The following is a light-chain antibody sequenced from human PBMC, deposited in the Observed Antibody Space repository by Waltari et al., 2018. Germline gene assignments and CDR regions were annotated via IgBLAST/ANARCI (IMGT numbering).Light chain of an antibody. J-gene: IGLJ2*01. CDR1: SSNIGSNY. V-gene: IGLV1-47*01. CDR3: AAWDDSLRGPV. Sequence: QSVLTQPPSASGTPGQRVTISCSGSSSNIGSNYVYWYQQLPGTAPKLLIYRNNQRPSGVPDRVSGSKSGTSASLAISGLRSEDEADYYCAAWDDSLRGPVFGGGTKLTVL. CDR2: RNN.